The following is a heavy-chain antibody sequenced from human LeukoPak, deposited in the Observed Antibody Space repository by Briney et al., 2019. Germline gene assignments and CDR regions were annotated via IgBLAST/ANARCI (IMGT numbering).Heavy chain of an antibody. CDR3: ARAVTTFDWFDP. CDR2: INHSRST. Sequence: SETLSLTCAVYGGSFSGYYWTWIRQPPGKGLEWIGEINHSRSTNYNPSLKSRVTISVDTSKNQFSLKLSSVTAADTAVYYCARAVTTFDWFDPWGQGTLVTVSS. CDR1: GGSFSGYY. V-gene: IGHV4-34*01. J-gene: IGHJ5*02. D-gene: IGHD4-11*01.